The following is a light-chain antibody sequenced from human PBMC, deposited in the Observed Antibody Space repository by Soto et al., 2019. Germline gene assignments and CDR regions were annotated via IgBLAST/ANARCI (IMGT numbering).Light chain of an antibody. V-gene: IGLV2-8*01. CDR2: EVS. Sequence: QSALTQPPSASGSPGQSVTISCTGTSSDVGGYNYVSWYQQHPGKAPKLMIYEVSKRPSGVTDRLSGSKSGNTASLTVSGLQAEDEADYYCSSYAGSNANVVFGGGTKLTVL. J-gene: IGLJ2*01. CDR3: SSYAGSNANVV. CDR1: SSDVGGYNY.